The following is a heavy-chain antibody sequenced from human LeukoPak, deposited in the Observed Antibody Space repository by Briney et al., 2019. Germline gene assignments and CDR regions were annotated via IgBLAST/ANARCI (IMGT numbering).Heavy chain of an antibody. D-gene: IGHD3-10*01. Sequence: PSETLSLTCAVSGGTFSGYYWSWIRQPPVKGLEWMGEINHSGSTNYNPSLKRRGTISLDKNTNQSSLKLSSVTAADTAVYYCASARVNYYGSGSYRWFDPWGQGTLVTVSS. CDR3: ASARVNYYGSGSYRWFDP. J-gene: IGHJ5*02. CDR2: INHSGST. V-gene: IGHV4-34*01. CDR1: GGTFSGYY.